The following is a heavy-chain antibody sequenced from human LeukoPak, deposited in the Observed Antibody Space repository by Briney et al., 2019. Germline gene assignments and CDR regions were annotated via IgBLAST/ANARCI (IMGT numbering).Heavy chain of an antibody. CDR3: ARQIVGGWHYYFDY. J-gene: IGHJ4*02. CDR2: IYYSGST. D-gene: IGHD6-19*01. V-gene: IGHV4-59*08. Sequence: SETLSLTCTVSGGSISSYYWSWIRQPPGKGLEWIGYIYYSGSTNYNPSLKSRVTISVDTSKNQFSLKLSSVTAADTAVYYCARQIVGGWHYYFDYWGQGTLVTVSS. CDR1: GGSISSYY.